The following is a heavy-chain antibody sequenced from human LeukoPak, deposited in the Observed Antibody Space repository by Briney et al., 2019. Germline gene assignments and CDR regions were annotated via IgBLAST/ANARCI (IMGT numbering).Heavy chain of an antibody. J-gene: IGHJ4*02. CDR1: GGSFSGYY. Sequence: PSETLSLTCAVYGGSFSGYYWSWIRQPPGKGLEWIGEINHSGSTNYNPSLKSRVTISVDTSKNRFSLKLSSVTAADTAVYYCARGRGIAAAPYYFDYWGQGTLVTVSS. D-gene: IGHD6-13*01. CDR3: ARGRGIAAAPYYFDY. CDR2: INHSGST. V-gene: IGHV4-34*01.